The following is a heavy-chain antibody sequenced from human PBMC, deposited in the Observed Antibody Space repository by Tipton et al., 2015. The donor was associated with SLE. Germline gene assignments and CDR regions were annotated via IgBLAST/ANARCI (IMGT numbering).Heavy chain of an antibody. CDR1: GGSFSGYY. J-gene: IGHJ6*03. CDR3: ARGGLKQQLDYYYYMDV. CDR2: INHSGST. Sequence: LRLSCAVYGGSFSGYYWSWIRQPPGKGLEWIGEINHSGSTNYNPSLKSRVTISVDTSKNQFSLKLSSVTAADTAVYYCARGGLKQQLDYYYYMDVWGKGTTVTVSS. D-gene: IGHD6-13*01. V-gene: IGHV4-34*01.